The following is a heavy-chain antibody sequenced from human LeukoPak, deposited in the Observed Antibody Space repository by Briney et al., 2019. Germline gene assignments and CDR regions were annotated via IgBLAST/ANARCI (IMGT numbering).Heavy chain of an antibody. V-gene: IGHV3-64*01. Sequence: GGSLRLSCAASGFTFSSCAMHWVRQAPGKGLEYVSAISSNGGSTYYANSVKGRFTISRDNPKNTLYLQMGSLRAEDMAVYYCASGSYSYWGQGTLVTVSS. J-gene: IGHJ4*02. D-gene: IGHD1-26*01. CDR2: ISSNGGST. CDR3: ASGSYSY. CDR1: GFTFSSCA.